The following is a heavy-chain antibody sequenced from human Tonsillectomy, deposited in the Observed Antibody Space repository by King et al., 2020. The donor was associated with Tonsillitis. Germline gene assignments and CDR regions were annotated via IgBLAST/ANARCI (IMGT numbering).Heavy chain of an antibody. Sequence: QLQESGPGLVEPSGTLSLTCAVSGVSISSNIWWNWVRQPPGRGLEWIGEIHDDETRNYNPSLNTRVTVSMDKATDHFSLTLSSVTVADTAVYFCATVEPGTRWFASWGQGVLVTVSS. CDR1: GVSISSNIW. CDR3: ATVEPGTRWFAS. D-gene: IGHD1-26*01. J-gene: IGHJ5*01. V-gene: IGHV4-4*02. CDR2: IHDDETR.